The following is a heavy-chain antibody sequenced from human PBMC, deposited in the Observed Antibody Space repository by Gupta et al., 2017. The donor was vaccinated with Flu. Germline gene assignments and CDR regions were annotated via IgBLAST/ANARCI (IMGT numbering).Heavy chain of an antibody. D-gene: IGHD6-13*01. CDR3: ARERLLPSIAPAAVYNWFDP. J-gene: IGHJ5*02. CDR2: INHSGST. CDR1: GGSFSGYY. Sequence: QVQLQQWGAGLLKPSETLSLTCAVYGGSFSGYYWSWIRQPPGKRLEWIGEINHSGSTNYNPSLKSRVTISVDTSKNQFSLKLSSVTAADTTVFYCARERLLPSIAPAAVYNWFDPWGQGTLVTVSS. V-gene: IGHV4-34*01.